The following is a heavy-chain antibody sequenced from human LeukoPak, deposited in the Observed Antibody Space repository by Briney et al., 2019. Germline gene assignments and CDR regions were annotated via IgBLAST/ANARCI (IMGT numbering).Heavy chain of an antibody. CDR3: AKDRGGTMVRGVYYYYGMDD. Sequence: ARSLTRSCAASGFAFRTYGMHWVRQAPGKGLEWVAVISYDGSENHNADSVKGRFIISRDNSKNILYLEMNSPRTEDTAVYYCAKDRGGTMVRGVYYYYGMDDWGQGTTVTVSS. V-gene: IGHV3-30*18. CDR1: GFAFRTYG. J-gene: IGHJ6*02. CDR2: ISYDGSEN. D-gene: IGHD3-10*01.